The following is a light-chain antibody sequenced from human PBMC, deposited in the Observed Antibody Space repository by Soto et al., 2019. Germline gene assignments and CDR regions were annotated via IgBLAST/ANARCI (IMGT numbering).Light chain of an antibody. J-gene: IGKJ4*01. CDR1: QSILYNPNNKNY. CDR2: WAS. CDR3: QQYYSTVPL. Sequence: DIVMTQSPDSLAVSLGERATINCKSSQSILYNPNNKNYLAWYQQKPGQPPKLLIYWASTRESGVPDRFSGXGSGXXXXXXXXXXXXXXVAVYYCQQYYSTVPLFGGXTKVEIK. V-gene: IGKV4-1*01.